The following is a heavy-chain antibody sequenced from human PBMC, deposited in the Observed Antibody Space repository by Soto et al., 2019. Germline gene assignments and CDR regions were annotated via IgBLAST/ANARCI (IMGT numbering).Heavy chain of an antibody. V-gene: IGHV3-48*02. D-gene: IGHD1-26*01. Sequence: PGGSLGLSSEASGFTMKGCSMNWVRQAPGKGLEWLAYITIRTGNILYADSVRGRFTISADNAENSVFLQMNSLRDEDTAVYFCVRDRDLYRDMVHADLWGQGTLVTVSS. CDR3: VRDRDLYRDMVHADL. CDR2: ITIRTGNI. CDR1: GFTMKGCS. J-gene: IGHJ4*01.